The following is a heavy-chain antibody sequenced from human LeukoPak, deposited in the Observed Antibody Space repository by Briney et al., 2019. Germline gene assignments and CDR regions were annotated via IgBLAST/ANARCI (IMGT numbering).Heavy chain of an antibody. Sequence: GGSLRLSCAASGFTFSSYAMSWVRQAPGKGLKWVSTINDNGAGTYYADSVKGRSTISRDNSYNTVSLQMNSLRAEDTAVYYCARGVKSNSLGYYYGMDVWGQGTTVTVSS. J-gene: IGHJ6*02. CDR3: ARGVKSNSLGYYYGMDV. CDR1: GFTFSSYA. CDR2: INDNGAGT. V-gene: IGHV3-23*01. D-gene: IGHD4-11*01.